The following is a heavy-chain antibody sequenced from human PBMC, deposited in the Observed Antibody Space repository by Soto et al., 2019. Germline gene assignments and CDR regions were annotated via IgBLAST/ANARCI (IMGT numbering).Heavy chain of an antibody. CDR2: INHSGST. V-gene: IGHV4-34*01. Sequence: SETLSLTCAVYGGSFSGYCWSWIRQPPGKGLEWIGEINHSGSTNYNPSLKSRVTISVDTSKNQFSLKLSSVTAADTAVYYCARVERYYDSSGYYLGWFDPWGQGTLVTVSS. CDR3: ARVERYYDSSGYYLGWFDP. D-gene: IGHD3-22*01. CDR1: GGSFSGYC. J-gene: IGHJ5*02.